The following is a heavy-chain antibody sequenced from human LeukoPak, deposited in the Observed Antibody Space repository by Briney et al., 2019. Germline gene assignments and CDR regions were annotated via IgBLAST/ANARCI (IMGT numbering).Heavy chain of an antibody. J-gene: IGHJ4*02. CDR1: GFTYSHYG. D-gene: IGHD4-11*01. CDR2: LWSDGTEK. V-gene: IGHV3-33*06. Sequence: GGSLRLSCAASGFTYSHYGMHWVRQAPGKGLEWVVVLWSDGTEKYYGDAVKGRFTISRDNSRNTLYLQMNSLRGEDTAVYYCAKDAQRGFDYSNSLQYWGQGTLVTVSS. CDR3: AKDAQRGFDYSNSLQY.